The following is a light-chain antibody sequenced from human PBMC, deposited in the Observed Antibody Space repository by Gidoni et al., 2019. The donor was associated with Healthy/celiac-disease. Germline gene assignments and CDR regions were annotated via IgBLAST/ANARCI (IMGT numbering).Light chain of an antibody. J-gene: IGKJ1*01. Sequence: IVLTPSPGILSLSPGERATLSCRASPSVSSSYLAWYQQKPGQAPRLLIYGASSRATGIPDRFSGSGSGTDFTITISRLEHEDVAVYYCQQYGSSPRTFGQGTKVEIK. CDR2: GAS. CDR3: QQYGSSPRT. V-gene: IGKV3-20*01. CDR1: PSVSSSY.